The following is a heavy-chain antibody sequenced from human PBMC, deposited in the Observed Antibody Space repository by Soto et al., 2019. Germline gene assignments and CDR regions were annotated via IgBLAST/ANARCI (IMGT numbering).Heavy chain of an antibody. Sequence: HLVQSGPEVKRPGASITVSCKTSGDTFANFGLSWVRQAPGQGLEWMGWIATYNNNKNYAQKFQGRLTLTTDTSTSTVYMELESLGYDDPAVYYCARVVRGVVNWFDPWGQGTLVTVSS. CDR2: IATYNNNK. V-gene: IGHV1-18*01. CDR1: GDTFANFG. D-gene: IGHD3-10*01. CDR3: ARVVRGVVNWFDP. J-gene: IGHJ5*02.